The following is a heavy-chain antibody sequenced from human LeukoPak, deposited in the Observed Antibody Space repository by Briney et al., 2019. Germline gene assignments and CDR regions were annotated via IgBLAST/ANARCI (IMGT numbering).Heavy chain of an antibody. V-gene: IGHV1-2*02. CDR3: AKDYFGWGSYHGVDY. J-gene: IGHJ4*02. Sequence: SVTVSCKASGYTFTGYYMYWVRQAPGQGLEWMGWINPNSGGTKYAQKFQGRVTMTRDTSIRTAYMELSRLRSDDTAVYYCAKDYFGWGSYHGVDYWGQGTLVTVSS. CDR1: GYTFTGYY. CDR2: INPNSGGT. D-gene: IGHD3-10*01.